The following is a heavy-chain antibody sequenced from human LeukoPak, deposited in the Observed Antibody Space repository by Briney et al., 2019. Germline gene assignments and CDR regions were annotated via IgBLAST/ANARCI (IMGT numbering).Heavy chain of an antibody. J-gene: IGHJ4*02. CDR2: ISYDGSNK. V-gene: IGHV3-30-3*01. CDR3: ARAVVVAAHFDY. Sequence: PGGSLRLSCAASGFTFSSYAMHWVRQAPGKGLEWVAVISYDGSNKYYADSVKGRFTISRDNSKNTLYLQMNSLRAQDTAVYYCARAVVVAAHFDYWGQGTLVTVSS. CDR1: GFTFSSYA. D-gene: IGHD2-15*01.